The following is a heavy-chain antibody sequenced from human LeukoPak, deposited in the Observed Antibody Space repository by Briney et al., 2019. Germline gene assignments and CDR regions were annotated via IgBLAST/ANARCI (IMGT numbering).Heavy chain of an antibody. Sequence: PSETLSLTCSVSGASISRYYWSWIRQPPGKGLEWIGYFHHSGNTNYSPSLSSRITMSVDTSKNQFSLRLNSVTAADTAIYYCARRAAALDSWGQGTLDTVSS. D-gene: IGHD6-13*01. CDR2: FHHSGNT. V-gene: IGHV4-59*12. J-gene: IGHJ4*02. CDR1: GASISRYY. CDR3: ARRAAALDS.